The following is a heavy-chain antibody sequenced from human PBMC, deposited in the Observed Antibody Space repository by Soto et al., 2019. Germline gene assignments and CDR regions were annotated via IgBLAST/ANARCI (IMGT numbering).Heavy chain of an antibody. D-gene: IGHD3-10*01. CDR3: ARDYYGSGSRGGGADH. CDR2: ISYDGSNT. CDR1: GFTFSSYA. V-gene: IGHV3-30-3*01. J-gene: IGHJ4*02. Sequence: QVQLVESGGGVVQPGRSLRLSCAASGFTFSSYAMHWVRQAPGKGLEWVAVISYDGSNTYHADSVKGRFTISRANSKNTLHLQMDSLRTEDTAIYYCARDYYGSGSRGGGADHWGQGTLVTVSS.